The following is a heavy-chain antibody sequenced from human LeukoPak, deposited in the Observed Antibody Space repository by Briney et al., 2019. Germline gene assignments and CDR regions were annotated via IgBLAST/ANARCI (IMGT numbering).Heavy chain of an antibody. V-gene: IGHV4-30-2*01. CDR2: IYHSGST. CDR3: ARSSGGDWFDP. J-gene: IGHJ5*02. Sequence: SETLSLTCAVSSGFISSGGYSWSWIRQPPGKGLEWIGYIYHSGSTYYNPSLKSRVTISVDRSKNQFSLKLSSVTAADTAVYYCARSSGGDWFDPWGQGTLVTVSS. CDR1: SGFISSGGYS. D-gene: IGHD2-15*01.